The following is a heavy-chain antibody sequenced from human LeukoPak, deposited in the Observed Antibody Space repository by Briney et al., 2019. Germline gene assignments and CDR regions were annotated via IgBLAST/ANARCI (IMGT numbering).Heavy chain of an antibody. CDR1: GGSFSGYY. D-gene: IGHD3-22*01. J-gene: IGHJ4*02. CDR3: ARGRTMIVVVPRPYFDY. CDR2: INHSGST. V-gene: IGHV4-34*01. Sequence: RSSETLSLTCAVYGGSFSGYYWSWIRQPPGKGLEWIGEINHSGSTNYNPSLKSRVTISVDTSKNQFPLKLSSVTAADTAVYYCARGRTMIVVVPRPYFDYWGQGTLVTVSS.